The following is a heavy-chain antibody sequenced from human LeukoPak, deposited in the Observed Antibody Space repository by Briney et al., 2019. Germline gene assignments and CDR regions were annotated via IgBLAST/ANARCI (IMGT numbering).Heavy chain of an antibody. CDR2: INSDGSST. J-gene: IGHJ4*02. V-gene: IGHV3-74*01. Sequence: GGSLRLSCAASGFTFSSYWMHWVRQAPGKGLVWVSRINSDGSSTSYADSVKGRFTISRDNAKNTLHLQMNSLRAEDTAVYHCARPSDPAGIQIFDYWGQGTLVTVSS. CDR1: GFTFSSYW. D-gene: IGHD6-19*01. CDR3: ARPSDPAGIQIFDY.